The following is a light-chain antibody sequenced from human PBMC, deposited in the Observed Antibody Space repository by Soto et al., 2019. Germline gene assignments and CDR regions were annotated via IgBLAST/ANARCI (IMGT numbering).Light chain of an antibody. J-gene: IGKJ4*01. CDR1: QSVSTT. CDR3: QQYNNWPLT. CDR2: SAS. V-gene: IGKV3-15*01. Sequence: EIVMTQSPATLSVSPGERATLSCRASQSVSTTVAWYQQKSGQAPRLLIYSASTRATGVPARFSGGGSGTDFTLTITSLQSEDFGVYYCQQYNNWPLTFGGGTKVDIK.